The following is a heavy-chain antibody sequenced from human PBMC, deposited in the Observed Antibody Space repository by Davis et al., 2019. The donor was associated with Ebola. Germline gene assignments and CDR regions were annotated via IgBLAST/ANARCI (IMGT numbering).Heavy chain of an antibody. CDR2: INHSGST. D-gene: IGHD3-10*01. Sequence: ESLKISCAASGFTFSNAWMSWIRQPPGKGLDWIGEINHSGSTNYNPSLKSRVTISVDTSKNQFSLKLSSVTAADTAVYYCARGGSGGYGMDVWGQGTTVTVSS. CDR3: ARGGSGGYGMDV. CDR1: GFTFSNAW. V-gene: IGHV4-34*01. J-gene: IGHJ6*02.